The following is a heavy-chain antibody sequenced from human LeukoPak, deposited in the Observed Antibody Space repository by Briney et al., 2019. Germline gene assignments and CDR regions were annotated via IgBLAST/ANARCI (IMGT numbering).Heavy chain of an antibody. CDR2: ISSSSSSI. J-gene: IGHJ3*02. CDR3: ARDYTSFAPDAFDI. D-gene: IGHD3-16*01. Sequence: PGGSLRLSCAGSGFTFSSYSMNWVRQAPGKGLEWVSYISSSSSSIFYADSVKGRFTISRDNAKKSVFLQMNSLRAEDTAVYFCARDYTSFAPDAFDIWGQGTLVTVSS. V-gene: IGHV3-48*01. CDR1: GFTFSSYS.